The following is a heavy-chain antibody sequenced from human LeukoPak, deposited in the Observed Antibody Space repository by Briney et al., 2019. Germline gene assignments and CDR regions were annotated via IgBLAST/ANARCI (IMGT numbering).Heavy chain of an antibody. CDR3: ARDWNTIFGVVIKYWFDP. CDR2: IKQDGSEK. Sequence: GGSLRLSCAASGFTFSSYWMSWVRQAPGKGLEWVANIKQDGSEKYYVDSVKGRFTISRDNAKNSPYLQMNSLRAEDTAVYYCARDWNTIFGVVIKYWFDPWGQGTLVTVSS. J-gene: IGHJ5*02. D-gene: IGHD3-3*01. V-gene: IGHV3-7*01. CDR1: GFTFSSYW.